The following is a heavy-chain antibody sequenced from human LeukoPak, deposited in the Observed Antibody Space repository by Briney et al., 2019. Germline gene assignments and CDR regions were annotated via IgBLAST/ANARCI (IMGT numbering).Heavy chain of an antibody. Sequence: GSLRLSCAASEFSVSNYYMTWVRQAPGKGLEWLSGIYKSGSTFYTDAVKGRFTISRDDSKNTLYLQMNSLRAEDTAVYYCARGLLYYDSISSEVDYWGQGTLVTVSS. CDR3: ARGLLYYDSISSEVDY. V-gene: IGHV3-53*01. J-gene: IGHJ4*02. CDR1: EFSVSNYY. D-gene: IGHD3-22*01. CDR2: IYKSGST.